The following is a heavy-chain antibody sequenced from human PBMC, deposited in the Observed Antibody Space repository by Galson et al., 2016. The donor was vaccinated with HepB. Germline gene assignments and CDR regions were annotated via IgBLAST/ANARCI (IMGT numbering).Heavy chain of an antibody. CDR3: ATDAPIQRYFDY. CDR1: GNTLTEIA. D-gene: IGHD3-9*01. CDR2: FDPDEGET. Sequence: SVKVSCKVSGNTLTEIAMHWVRQAPGKGLEWIGGFDPDEGETIYAQKFQGRVTMTEDTSTDTAYMELSSLRSEDTAVYYCATDAPIQRYFDYWGQGTLVTVSS. V-gene: IGHV1-24*01. J-gene: IGHJ4*02.